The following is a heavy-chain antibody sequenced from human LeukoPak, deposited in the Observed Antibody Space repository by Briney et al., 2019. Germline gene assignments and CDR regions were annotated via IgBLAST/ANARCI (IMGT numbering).Heavy chain of an antibody. J-gene: IGHJ4*02. Sequence: SETLSLTCTVSGGSISSSSYYWGWIRQPPGKGLEWIGNIYYSGSTYYNPSLKSRVTISVDTSKNQFSLKLSSVTAADTAVYYCARVTGTTVPKYYFDYWGQGTLVTVSS. V-gene: IGHV4-39*07. D-gene: IGHD1-7*01. CDR1: GGSISSSSYY. CDR2: IYYSGST. CDR3: ARVTGTTVPKYYFDY.